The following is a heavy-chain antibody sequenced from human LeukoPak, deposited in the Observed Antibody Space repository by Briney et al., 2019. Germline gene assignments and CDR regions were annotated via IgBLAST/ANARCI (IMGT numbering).Heavy chain of an antibody. Sequence: GGSLRLSCAASRFTFDDYSIHWVRQPPGKGLVWISLISWDGGATYYAGSVKGRFTVSRDKSKNSLFLQMNSVITEDTAFYYCTKVARNSSWPYFDSWGQGTLVTVSS. CDR2: ISWDGGAT. V-gene: IGHV3-43*01. CDR1: RFTFDDYS. J-gene: IGHJ5*01. D-gene: IGHD3-22*01. CDR3: TKVARNSSWPYFDS.